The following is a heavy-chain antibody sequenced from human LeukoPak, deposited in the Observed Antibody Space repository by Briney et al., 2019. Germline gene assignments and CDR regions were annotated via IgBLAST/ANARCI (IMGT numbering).Heavy chain of an antibody. Sequence: PGGSLRLSCAASGVTFSSYSMNWVRQAPGKGLEWVSYISSSSSTIYYADSVKGRFTISRDNAKNSLYLQMNSLRAEDTAVYYCASEVVPAAETSDAFDIWGQGTMVTVSS. CDR3: ASEVVPAAETSDAFDI. V-gene: IGHV3-48*04. D-gene: IGHD2-2*01. J-gene: IGHJ3*02. CDR2: ISSSSSTI. CDR1: GVTFSSYS.